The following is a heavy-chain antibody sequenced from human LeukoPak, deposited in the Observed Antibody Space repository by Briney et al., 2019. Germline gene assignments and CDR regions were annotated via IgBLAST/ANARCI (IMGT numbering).Heavy chain of an antibody. CDR1: GGSISTYY. Sequence: PSETLSLTCTVSGGSISTYYWSWVRQPPGKGLECVQYIYFSVTTFCHPSLKPRVTISVHTSKNQFSLKLSSVTAADTAVYYCSRLGSRSFDYWGQGTLVTVSS. CDR2: IYFSVTT. CDR3: SRLGSRSFDY. D-gene: IGHD6-19*01. J-gene: IGHJ4*02. V-gene: IGHV4-59*01.